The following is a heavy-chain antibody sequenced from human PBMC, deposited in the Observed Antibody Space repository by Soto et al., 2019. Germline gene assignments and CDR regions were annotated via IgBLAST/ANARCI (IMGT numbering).Heavy chain of an antibody. CDR1: GGSISSYY. CDR3: ARQGYDFWRVSYMDV. CDR2: IYYSGST. D-gene: IGHD3-3*01. V-gene: IGHV4-59*08. J-gene: IGHJ6*03. Sequence: QVQLQESGPGLVKPSETLSLTCTVSGGSISSYYWSWIRQPPGKGLEWIGYIYYSGSTNYNPSLKSPVTISVDTSKNQFSLKLSSVTAADTAVYYCARQGYDFWRVSYMDVWGKGTTVTVSS.